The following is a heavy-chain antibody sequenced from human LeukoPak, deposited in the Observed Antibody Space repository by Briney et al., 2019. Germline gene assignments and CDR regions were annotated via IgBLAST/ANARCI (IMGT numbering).Heavy chain of an antibody. J-gene: IGHJ4*02. D-gene: IGHD4/OR15-4a*01. CDR2: ISSSSSYI. CDR1: GFTFSSYS. Sequence: PGGSLRLSCAASGFTFSSYSMNWVRQAPGKGLEWVSSISSSSSYIYYADSVKGRFTISRDNAKSSLYLQMNSLRAEDTAVYYCATLTHTGPYFDYWGQGTLVTVSS. CDR3: ATLTHTGPYFDY. V-gene: IGHV3-21*01.